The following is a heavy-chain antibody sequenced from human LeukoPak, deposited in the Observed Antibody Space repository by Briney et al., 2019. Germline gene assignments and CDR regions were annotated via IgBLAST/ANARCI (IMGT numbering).Heavy chain of an antibody. Sequence: SETLPLTCTVSGGSISSYYWSWIRQPAGKGLEWIGRIYTSGSTNYNPSLKSRVTMSVDTSKNQFSLKLSSVTAADTAVYYCARDLGYGSGSYSIFDYWGQGTLVTVSS. V-gene: IGHV4-4*07. D-gene: IGHD3-10*01. J-gene: IGHJ4*02. CDR3: ARDLGYGSGSYSIFDY. CDR1: GGSISSYY. CDR2: IYTSGST.